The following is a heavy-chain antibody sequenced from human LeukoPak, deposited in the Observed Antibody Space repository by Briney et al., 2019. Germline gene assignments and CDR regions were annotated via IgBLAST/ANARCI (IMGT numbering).Heavy chain of an antibody. Sequence: PGGSLRLSCAASGFTFSSYTMSWVRQAPGKGLEWVSTITTSDGNTYYADSVKGRFTISRDNSKNTLYLQMNSLRAEDTAVYYCAISHRGVTMVRGAAVDYWGQGTLVTVSS. V-gene: IGHV3-23*01. D-gene: IGHD3-10*01. CDR2: ITTSDGNT. CDR1: GFTFSSYT. CDR3: AISHRGVTMVRGAAVDY. J-gene: IGHJ4*02.